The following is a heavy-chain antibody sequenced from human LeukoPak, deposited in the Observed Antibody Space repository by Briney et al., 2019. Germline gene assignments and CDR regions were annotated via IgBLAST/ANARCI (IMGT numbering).Heavy chain of an antibody. CDR3: AAFPVYNHYRTGFDY. Sequence: SETLSLTWTVSGGSISSYYWSWIRQPPGKGMEWIGYIYYSGSTNYNPSLKSRVTISVDTSKNQFSLKLSSVTAADTAVYYCAAFPVYNHYRTGFDYWGQGTLVTVSS. J-gene: IGHJ4*02. CDR1: GGSISSYY. V-gene: IGHV4-59*08. CDR2: IYYSGST. D-gene: IGHD1-14*01.